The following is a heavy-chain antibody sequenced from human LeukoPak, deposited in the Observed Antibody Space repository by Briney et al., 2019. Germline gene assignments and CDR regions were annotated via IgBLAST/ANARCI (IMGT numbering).Heavy chain of an antibody. Sequence: GGSLRLSCVVSGFTFSSYSMNWVRQVPGKRPVWVSRINDDGSDTIYADSVRGRFTISRDDAKNTVYLQMNSLRAEDTAVYYCASGMWYDSSGYYPDWGQGTLVTVSS. CDR2: INDDGSDT. J-gene: IGHJ4*02. V-gene: IGHV3-74*01. CDR3: ASGMWYDSSGYYPD. CDR1: GFTFSSYS. D-gene: IGHD3-22*01.